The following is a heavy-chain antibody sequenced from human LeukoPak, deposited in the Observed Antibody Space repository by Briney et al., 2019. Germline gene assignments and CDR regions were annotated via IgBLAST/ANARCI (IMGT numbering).Heavy chain of an antibody. Sequence: ASVKVSCKASGYTFTSYGISWVRQAPGQGLEGMGCINTYNGNTNYAQKLQGRVTMTTDTSTSTAYMELRSLRSDDTAVYYCARDAMFDYGDYGDFDYWGQGTLVTVSS. CDR1: GYTFTSYG. CDR3: ARDAMFDYGDYGDFDY. J-gene: IGHJ4*02. D-gene: IGHD4-17*01. CDR2: INTYNGNT. V-gene: IGHV1-18*01.